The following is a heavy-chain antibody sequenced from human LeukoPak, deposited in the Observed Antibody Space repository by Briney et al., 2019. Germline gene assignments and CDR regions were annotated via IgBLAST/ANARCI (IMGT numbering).Heavy chain of an antibody. D-gene: IGHD2/OR15-2a*01. Sequence: SETLSLTCTVSGGSISSGDYYWSWIRQPPGTGLEWIGYIYYSGSTYYNPSLKSRVTISVDTSKNQFSLKLSSVTAADTAVYYCAREGTTFTGGLSYFDYWGQGTLVTVSS. CDR3: AREGTTFTGGLSYFDY. V-gene: IGHV4-30-4*01. J-gene: IGHJ4*02. CDR2: IYYSGST. CDR1: GGSISSGDYY.